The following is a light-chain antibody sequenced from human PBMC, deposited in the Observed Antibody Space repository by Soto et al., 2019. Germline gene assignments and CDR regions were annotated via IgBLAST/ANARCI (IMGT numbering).Light chain of an antibody. Sequence: IHMTQSPFTLSASVGGSVTITCRASQTISSWLAWYQQIPGKAPKLLIYDASNLESGVPSRFSGSGSGTEFTLTISNLQTDDFATYYCQQYNSFSWKFGQGTKVDIK. CDR1: QTISSW. CDR3: QQYNSFSWK. CDR2: DAS. J-gene: IGKJ1*01. V-gene: IGKV1-5*01.